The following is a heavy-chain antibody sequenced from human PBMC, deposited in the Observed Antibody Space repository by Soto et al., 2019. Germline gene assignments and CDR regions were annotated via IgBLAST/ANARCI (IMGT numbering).Heavy chain of an antibody. V-gene: IGHV5-51*01. Sequence: PGESLKISCKGSGYSSTSYWIGWVRQMPGKGLEWMGIIYPGDSDTRYSPSFQGQVTISADKSISTAYLQWSSLKASDTAMYYCARRYYYDSSVYDAFDIWGQGTMVTVSS. D-gene: IGHD3-22*01. CDR2: IYPGDSDT. CDR1: GYSSTSYW. J-gene: IGHJ3*02. CDR3: ARRYYYDSSVYDAFDI.